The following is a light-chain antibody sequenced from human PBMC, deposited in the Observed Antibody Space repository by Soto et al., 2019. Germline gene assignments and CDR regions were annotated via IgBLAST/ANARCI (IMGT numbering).Light chain of an antibody. J-gene: IGKJ1*01. CDR3: QQYGSSQWT. CDR1: QSVSSSY. CDR2: GAS. V-gene: IGKV3-20*01. Sequence: EIVLKQSPGTLSLSPRERATLSCRASQSVSSSYLAWYQQKPGQAPRLLIYGASSRATGIPDRFSGSGSGTDFTLTISRLEPEDFAVYYCQQYGSSQWTFGQGTKVDIK.